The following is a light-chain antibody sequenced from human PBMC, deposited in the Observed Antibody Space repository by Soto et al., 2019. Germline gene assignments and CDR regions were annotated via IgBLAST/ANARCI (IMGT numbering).Light chain of an antibody. CDR1: SSDIGDYNY. CDR2: EVY. CDR3: SSYSTTTTLYV. Sequence: SVLTQPASVSGSPGQSITIPCTGTSSDIGDYNYVSWYQQHPGKAPKLLIYEVYNRPSGVSNRFSGSKSGSTASLTISGLQTGDEADYYCSSYSTTTTLYVFGTGTKVTVL. V-gene: IGLV2-14*01. J-gene: IGLJ1*01.